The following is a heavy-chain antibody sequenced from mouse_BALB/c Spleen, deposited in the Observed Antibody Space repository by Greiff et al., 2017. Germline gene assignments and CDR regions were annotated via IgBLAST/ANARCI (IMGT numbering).Heavy chain of an antibody. CDR2: ILPGSGST. Sequence: QVQLQQSGAELMKPGASVKISCKATGYTFSSYWIEWVKQRPGHGLEWIGEILPGSGSTNYNEKFKGKATFTADTSSNTAYMQLSSLTSEESAVYLCARSGDFGPAWFAYWGQGTLVTVSA. CDR1: GYTFSSYW. J-gene: IGHJ3*01. D-gene: IGHD3-1*01. V-gene: IGHV1-9*01. CDR3: ARSGDFGPAWFAY.